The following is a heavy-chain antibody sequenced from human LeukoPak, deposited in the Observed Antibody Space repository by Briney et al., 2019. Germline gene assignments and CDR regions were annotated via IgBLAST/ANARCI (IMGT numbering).Heavy chain of an antibody. CDR1: GFTFSSYA. D-gene: IGHD1-14*01. Sequence: GGSLTLSCAASGFTFSSYAMSWVRQAPGKGLEWVSAISGSGGSTYYAASVRGRFTISRDNSHSTHYLQMSSLRGEDTAVYYCARDPRGPTGNDHNGRDSFDFWVRGALVTVSS. CDR3: ARDPRGPTGNDHNGRDSFDF. V-gene: IGHV3-23*01. J-gene: IGHJ4*02. CDR2: ISGSGGST.